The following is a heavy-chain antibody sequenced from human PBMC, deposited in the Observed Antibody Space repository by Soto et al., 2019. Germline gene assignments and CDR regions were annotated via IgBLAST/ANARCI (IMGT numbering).Heavy chain of an antibody. Sequence: LSLTCTVSGGSISSYYWSWIRQPAGKGLEWIGRIYTSGSTNYNPSLKSRVTMSVDTSKNQFSLKLSSVTAADTAVYYCARASMYYDILTLYGMDVWGQGTTVTVSS. V-gene: IGHV4-4*07. D-gene: IGHD3-9*01. J-gene: IGHJ6*02. CDR3: ARASMYYDILTLYGMDV. CDR1: GGSISSYY. CDR2: IYTSGST.